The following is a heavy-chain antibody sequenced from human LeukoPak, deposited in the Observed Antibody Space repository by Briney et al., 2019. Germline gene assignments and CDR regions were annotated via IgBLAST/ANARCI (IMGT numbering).Heavy chain of an antibody. J-gene: IGHJ5*02. CDR2: INPNSGGT. Sequence: ASVKVSCKASGYTFTGYYMHWVRQAPGQGLEWMGWINPNSGGTNYAQKFQGRVTMTRDTSTSTVYMELSSLRSEDTAVYYCARDLLERRGWNWFDPWGQGTLVTVSS. V-gene: IGHV1-2*02. CDR1: GYTFTGYY. CDR3: ARDLLERRGWNWFDP. D-gene: IGHD1-1*01.